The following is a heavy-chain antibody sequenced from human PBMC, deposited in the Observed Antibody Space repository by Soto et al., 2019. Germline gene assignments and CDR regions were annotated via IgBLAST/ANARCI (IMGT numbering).Heavy chain of an antibody. J-gene: IGHJ4*02. CDR2: ISYEGGTQ. V-gene: IGHV3-30*03. D-gene: IGHD3-3*01. CDR1: GFTFSNYG. Sequence: PGGSLRLSCAASGFTFSNYGMHWVRQAPGKGLEWVTVISYEGGTQYYADSVRGRFTISRDNSKNTLNLQMNSLKTEDTAVYYCGRSFLSGPDYWGQGTLVTVSS. CDR3: GRSFLSGPDY.